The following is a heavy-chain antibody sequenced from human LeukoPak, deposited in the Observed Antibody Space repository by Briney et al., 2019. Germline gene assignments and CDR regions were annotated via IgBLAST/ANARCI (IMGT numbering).Heavy chain of an antibody. J-gene: IGHJ4*02. V-gene: IGHV4-34*01. CDR2: INHSGGT. D-gene: IGHD3-16*02. CDR3: ARVSGIMISLGGVISYFDY. Sequence: SETLSLTCTLYGGSFNDSYWTWIRQPPGKGLEWIGEINHSGGTDYNPAPRSRVTISVDPSKNQLSLQLRSMTAADTGVYYCARVSGIMISLGGVISYFDYWGQGTLVTVSS. CDR1: GGSFNDSY.